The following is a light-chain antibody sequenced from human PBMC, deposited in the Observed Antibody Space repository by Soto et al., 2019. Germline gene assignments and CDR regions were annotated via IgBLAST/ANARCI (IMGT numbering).Light chain of an antibody. CDR3: QQYGGSPRT. J-gene: IGKJ1*01. Sequence: EIVLTQSPGTLSLSPGERATLSCSASQSVSSSSLAWYQQKRGQAPRLLIHHASSRATGIPDRFSGSGSGTDFTLTISRLEPEDFAVYYCQQYGGSPRTFGQGTKVDIK. CDR1: QSVSSSS. V-gene: IGKV3-20*01. CDR2: HAS.